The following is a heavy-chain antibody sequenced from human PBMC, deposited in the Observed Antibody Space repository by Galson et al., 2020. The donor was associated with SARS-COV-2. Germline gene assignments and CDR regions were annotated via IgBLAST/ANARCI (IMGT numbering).Heavy chain of an antibody. V-gene: IGHV3-7*01. CDR1: GFTFSSYW. J-gene: IGHJ6*02. CDR3: AREAGGFDWLFNSDYYYYYGMDV. Sequence: QLGESLKISCAASGFTFSSYWMSWVRQAPGKGLEWVANIKQDGSEKYYVDSVKGRFTISRDNAKNSLYLQMNSLRAEDTAVYYCAREAGGFDWLFNSDYYYYYGMDVWGHGTTVTVSS. D-gene: IGHD3-9*01. CDR2: IKQDGSEK.